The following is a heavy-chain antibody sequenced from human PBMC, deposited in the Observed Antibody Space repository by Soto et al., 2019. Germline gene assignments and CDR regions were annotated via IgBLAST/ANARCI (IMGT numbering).Heavy chain of an antibody. CDR2: IDPSDSQT. Sequence: GESLKISCKGSGYSFAGYWITWVRQKPGKGLEWMGRIDPSDSQTYYSPSFRGHVTISVTKSITTVFLQWSSLRASDTAMYYCARQIYDSDTGPNFQYYFDSWGQGTPVTVLL. J-gene: IGHJ4*02. D-gene: IGHD3-22*01. V-gene: IGHV5-10-1*01. CDR3: ARQIYDSDTGPNFQYYFDS. CDR1: GYSFAGYW.